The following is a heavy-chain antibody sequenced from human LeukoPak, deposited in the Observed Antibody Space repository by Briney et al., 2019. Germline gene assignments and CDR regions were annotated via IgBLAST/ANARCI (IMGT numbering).Heavy chain of an antibody. J-gene: IGHJ5*02. CDR2: IYHSGST. V-gene: IGHV4-30-2*01. CDR1: GGSISSGGYY. D-gene: IGHD3-22*01. CDR3: ARSLTNYYDSSGYSNWFDP. Sequence: PSETLSLTCTVSGGSISSGGYYWSWIRQPPGKGLEWIGYIYHSGSTYYNPSLKSRVTISVDRSKNQFSLKLSSVTAADTAVYYCARSLTNYYDSSGYSNWFDPWGQGTLVTVSS.